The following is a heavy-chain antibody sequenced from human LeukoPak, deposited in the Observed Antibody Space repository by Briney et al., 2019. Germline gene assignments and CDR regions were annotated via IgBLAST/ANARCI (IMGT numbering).Heavy chain of an antibody. CDR1: GFTFDDYG. V-gene: IGHV3-20*04. D-gene: IGHD6-19*01. J-gene: IGHJ1*01. Sequence: PGGSLRLSCVGSGFTFDDYGMSWVRQAPGKGLEWVSGLNRNGDITGYVDSVKGRFIISRDNAKNSLYLQMNSLRAEDTAVYYCARLDNNGLYSEYLQHWGQGTLVSVPS. CDR3: ARLDNNGLYSEYLQH. CDR2: LNRNGDIT.